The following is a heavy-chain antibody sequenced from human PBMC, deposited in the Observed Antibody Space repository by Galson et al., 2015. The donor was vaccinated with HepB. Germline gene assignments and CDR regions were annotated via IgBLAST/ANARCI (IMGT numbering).Heavy chain of an antibody. V-gene: IGHV3-23*01. CDR3: AKGYGLFDS. Sequence: RLSCAASGFAFDSHAMSWVRQATGRGLEWISGITGKGDSTFYADSVKGRFTVSKDNSNNMLYLQMNSLRAEDAGLYFCAKGYGLFDSWGQGILVTVSS. CDR2: ITGKGDST. D-gene: IGHD5-18*01. J-gene: IGHJ5*01. CDR1: GFAFDSHA.